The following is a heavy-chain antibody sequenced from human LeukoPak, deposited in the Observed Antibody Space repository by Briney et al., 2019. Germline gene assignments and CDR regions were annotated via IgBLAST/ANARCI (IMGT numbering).Heavy chain of an antibody. CDR1: GGSISSYY. J-gene: IGHJ4*02. V-gene: IGHV4-34*01. CDR3: ARGLHYGPGYFDY. CDR2: INHSGST. D-gene: IGHD3-10*01. Sequence: PSETLSLTCTVSGGSISSYYWSWIRQPPGKGLEWIGEINHSGSTNYNPSLKSRVTISVDTSKNQFSLKLSSVTAADTAVYYCARGLHYGPGYFDYWGQGTLVSVSS.